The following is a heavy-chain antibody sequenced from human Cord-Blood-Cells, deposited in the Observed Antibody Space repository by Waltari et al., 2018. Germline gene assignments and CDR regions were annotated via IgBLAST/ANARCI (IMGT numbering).Heavy chain of an antibody. J-gene: IGHJ4*02. D-gene: IGHD1-26*01. CDR3: TRQIVGATDFDY. CDR1: GFPFSGSA. V-gene: IGHV3-73*01. Sequence: EVQLVESGGGLVQPGGSLKLSCAASGFPFSGSAMSWVRQASGKGLEWVGRIRSKANSYATAYAASVKGRFTISRDDSKNTAYLQMNSLKTEDTAVYYCTRQIVGATDFDYLGQGTLVTVSS. CDR2: IRSKANSYAT.